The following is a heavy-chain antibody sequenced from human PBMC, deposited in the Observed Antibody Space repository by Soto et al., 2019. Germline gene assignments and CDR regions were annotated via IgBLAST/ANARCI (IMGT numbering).Heavy chain of an antibody. V-gene: IGHV1-18*01. CDR1: GYSFTSYG. CDR2: ISTHNGNT. J-gene: IGHJ4*02. CDR3: ARWRDGYFDY. Sequence: QVQLVQSGAEVRKPGASVNISCRTSGYSFTSYGLSWVRQAPGQGLEWMGWISTHNGNTNSAQQHQGRATVTTDTSTSTAYMELRSLRSDDTAVYYCARWRDGYFDYWGQGTLVTVSS.